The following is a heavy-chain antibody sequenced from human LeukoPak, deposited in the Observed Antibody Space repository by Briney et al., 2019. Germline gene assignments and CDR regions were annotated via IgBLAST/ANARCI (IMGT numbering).Heavy chain of an antibody. Sequence: ASVKVSCKASGYTFTTYYMHWVRQAPGQGLVWMGLINPSGGGTRYAQKFQGRVTMTRDTSTSTVYKELSSLRSEDTAVYYCASGYKTVSVFDHWGQGTLVTVSS. CDR2: INPSGGGT. CDR1: GYTFTTYY. V-gene: IGHV1-46*01. D-gene: IGHD5-24*01. CDR3: ASGYKTVSVFDH. J-gene: IGHJ4*02.